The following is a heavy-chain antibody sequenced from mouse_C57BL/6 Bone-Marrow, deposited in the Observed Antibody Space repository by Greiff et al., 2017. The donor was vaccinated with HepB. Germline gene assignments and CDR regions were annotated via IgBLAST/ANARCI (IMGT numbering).Heavy chain of an antibody. CDR1: GFTFSSYG. J-gene: IGHJ4*01. V-gene: IGHV5-6*01. D-gene: IGHD2-5*01. CDR3: AKNYSKNYAMDY. Sequence: VQLKESGGDLVKPGGSLKLSCAASGFTFSSYGMSWVSQTPDKRLEWVATISSGGSYTYYPDSVKGRFTISRDNAKNTLYLQMSSLKSEDTAMYYCAKNYSKNYAMDYWGQGTSVTVSS. CDR2: ISSGGSYT.